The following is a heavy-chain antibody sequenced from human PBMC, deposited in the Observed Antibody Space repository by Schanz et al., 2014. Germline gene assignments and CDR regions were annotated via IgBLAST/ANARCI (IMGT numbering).Heavy chain of an antibody. V-gene: IGHV3-30*02. J-gene: IGHJ4*02. CDR2: IRFDGSSE. CDR3: VKEDRNHRSDYVY. D-gene: IGHD3-10*01. Sequence: QVQLVESGGGVVQPGGSLRLSCAASGFTFSSYSMHCVRQDPGKGLDWVAFIRFDGSSEYYADSVRGRFTISRDDSKNTLYLQMNSLRPGDTAVYYCVKEDRNHRSDYVYWGRGTLVTVSS. CDR1: GFTFSSYS.